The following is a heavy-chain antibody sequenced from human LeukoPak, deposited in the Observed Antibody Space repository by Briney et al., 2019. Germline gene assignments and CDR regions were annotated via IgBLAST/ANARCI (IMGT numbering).Heavy chain of an antibody. Sequence: PGGSLRLSCAASGFTFSSYAMHWVRQAPGKGLEWVAIISYDGSNKYYADSVKGRFTISRVNSKNTLYLQMNSLRADDTAVYYCARGRSGSHHFDSWGQGTLVTVPS. CDR2: ISYDGSNK. J-gene: IGHJ4*02. V-gene: IGHV3-30*04. D-gene: IGHD3-10*01. CDR1: GFTFSSYA. CDR3: ARGRSGSHHFDS.